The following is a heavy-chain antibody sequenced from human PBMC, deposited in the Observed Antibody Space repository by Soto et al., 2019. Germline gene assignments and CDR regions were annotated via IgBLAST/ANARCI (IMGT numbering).Heavy chain of an antibody. Sequence: PGGSLRLSGAASGFTFSDYYISWIRQAPWKGLEWVSYISSSGITIYYADSVKGRFTISRDNAKNSLYLQMNSLRAEDTAVYYCARRHYHSSGYATTFYFVYGGQGNVVTVSA. CDR1: GFTFSDYY. D-gene: IGHD3-22*01. CDR2: ISSSGITI. J-gene: IGHJ4*02. V-gene: IGHV3-11*01. CDR3: ARRHYHSSGYATTFYFVY.